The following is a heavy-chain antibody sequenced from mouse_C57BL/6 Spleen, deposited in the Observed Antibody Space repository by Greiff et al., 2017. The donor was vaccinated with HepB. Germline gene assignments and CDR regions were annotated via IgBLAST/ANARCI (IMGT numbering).Heavy chain of an antibody. CDR2: ISSGGSYT. CDR3: ARHEGSLYAMDY. J-gene: IGHJ4*01. CDR1: GFTFSSYG. V-gene: IGHV5-6*01. Sequence: EVQLVESGGDLVKPGGSLKLSCAASGFTFSSYGMSWVRQTPDKRLEWVATISSGGSYTYYPDSVKGRFTISRDNAKNTLYLQMSSLKSEDTAMYYCARHEGSLYAMDYWGQGTSVTVSS.